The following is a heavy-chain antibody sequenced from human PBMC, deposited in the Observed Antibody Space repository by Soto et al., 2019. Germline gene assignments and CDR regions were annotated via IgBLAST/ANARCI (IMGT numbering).Heavy chain of an antibody. CDR1: GASISGYY. J-gene: IGHJ5*02. V-gene: IGHV4-4*07. Sequence: SETLSLTCTVSGASISGYYWSWIRKSAGKGLEWIGRIYATGTTPYNPSLKSRVMMSVDTSKKQFSLKLRSVTAADTAVYYCVRDGTKTLRDWFDPWGQGISVTVSS. CDR3: VRDGTKTLRDWFDP. D-gene: IGHD1-1*01. CDR2: IYATGTT.